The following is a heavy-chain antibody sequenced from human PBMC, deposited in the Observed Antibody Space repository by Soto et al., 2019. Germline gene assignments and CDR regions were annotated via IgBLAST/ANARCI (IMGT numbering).Heavy chain of an antibody. CDR2: ISYDGSNK. J-gene: IGHJ4*02. Sequence: GSLRLSCAASGFTFSSYAMHWVRQAPGKGLEWVAVISYDGSNKYYADSVKGRFTISRDNSKNTLYLQMNSLRAEDTAVYYCARDYYPVAGISGTFDYWGQGTLVTVSS. CDR3: ARDYYPVAGISGTFDY. V-gene: IGHV3-30-3*01. D-gene: IGHD6-19*01. CDR1: GFTFSSYA.